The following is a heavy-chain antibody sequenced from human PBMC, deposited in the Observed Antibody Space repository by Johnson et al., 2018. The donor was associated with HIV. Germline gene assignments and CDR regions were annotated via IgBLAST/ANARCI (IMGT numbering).Heavy chain of an antibody. D-gene: IGHD3-10*01. CDR3: AREGQEFNDAFDI. CDR1: GFTFDDCA. Sequence: VSCAASGFTFDDCAIHRVRQAPGKGLEWVGRIKSKTHGETTDYAAPVKGRFSISRDDSKNTLYLQMNSLRAEDTAVYYCAREGQEFNDAFDIWGKGTMVTVSS. V-gene: IGHV3-15*01. J-gene: IGHJ3*02. CDR2: IKSKTHGETT.